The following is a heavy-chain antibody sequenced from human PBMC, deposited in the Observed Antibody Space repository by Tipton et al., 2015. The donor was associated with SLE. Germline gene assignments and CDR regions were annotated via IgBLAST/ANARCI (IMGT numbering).Heavy chain of an antibody. Sequence: LRLSCTVSGGSISSSSYYWSWIRQPPGKGLEWIGEINHSGSTNYNPSLKSRVTISVDTSKNQFSLKLNSVTAADTAVYYCARGGGSPSYWGQGTLVTVSS. J-gene: IGHJ4*02. V-gene: IGHV4-39*07. D-gene: IGHD2-15*01. CDR1: GGSISSSSYY. CDR3: ARGGGSPSY. CDR2: INHSGST.